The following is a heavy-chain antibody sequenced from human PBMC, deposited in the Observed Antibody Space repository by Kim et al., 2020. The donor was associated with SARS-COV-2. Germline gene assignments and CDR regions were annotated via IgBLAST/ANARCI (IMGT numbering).Heavy chain of an antibody. D-gene: IGHD3-9*01. Sequence: GGSLRLSCAASGFTFSSYEMNWVRQAPGKGLEWVSYISSSGITIYYSDSVKGRFTISRDNAKNSLYLQMNSLRAEDTAVYYCARLGEGYFDLLLSRYAMDVWGQGTTVTVSS. CDR2: ISSSGITI. CDR1: GFTFSSYE. J-gene: IGHJ6*02. V-gene: IGHV3-48*03. CDR3: ARLGEGYFDLLLSRYAMDV.